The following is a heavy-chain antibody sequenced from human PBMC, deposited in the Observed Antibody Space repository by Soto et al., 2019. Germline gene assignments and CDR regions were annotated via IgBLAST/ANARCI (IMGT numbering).Heavy chain of an antibody. D-gene: IGHD3-9*01. J-gene: IGHJ4*02. CDR3: VKDPHYDILTGYHFDY. CDR2: ISSNGGST. Sequence: PGGSLRLSCSASGFTFSSYAMHWVRQAPGKGLEYVSAISSNGGSTYYADSVKGRFTISRDNSKNTLYLQMSSLRAEDTAVYYCVKDPHYDILTGYHFDYRGQGTLVTVSS. CDR1: GFTFSSYA. V-gene: IGHV3-64D*08.